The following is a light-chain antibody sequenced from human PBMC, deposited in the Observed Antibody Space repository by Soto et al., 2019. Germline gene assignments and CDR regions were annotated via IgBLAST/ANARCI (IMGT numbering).Light chain of an antibody. CDR2: EVS. J-gene: IGLJ1*01. V-gene: IGLV2-8*01. CDR3: SSYAGNNIHYV. CDR1: STDVGGYNY. Sequence: QSFLTQPPSASGSAGQSVTISCTGTSTDVGGYNYVSWYQQHPGKAPKLMIYEVSKRPSGVPDRFSGSKSGNTASLTVSGLQAEDEADYYCSSYAGNNIHYVFGTGTKVTVL.